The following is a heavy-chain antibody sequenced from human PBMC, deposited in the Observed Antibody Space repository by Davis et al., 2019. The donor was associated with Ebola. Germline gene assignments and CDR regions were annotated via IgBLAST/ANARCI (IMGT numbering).Heavy chain of an antibody. CDR3: AKISKYGWFGELSSFDY. CDR1: GFTFSNYA. J-gene: IGHJ4*02. CDR2: IGGSGGST. D-gene: IGHD3-10*01. Sequence: GESLKISCAASGFTFSNYAMSWVRQAPGKGLEWVSAIGGSGGSTYYADSVKGRFTISRDNSKNTLYLQMNSLRAEDTAVYYCAKISKYGWFGELSSFDYWGQGTLVTVSS. V-gene: IGHV3-23*01.